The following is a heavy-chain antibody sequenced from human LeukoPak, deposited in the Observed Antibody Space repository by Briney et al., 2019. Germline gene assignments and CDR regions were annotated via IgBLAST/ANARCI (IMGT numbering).Heavy chain of an antibody. D-gene: IGHD1-26*01. CDR1: GGTFSSYA. V-gene: IGHV1-69*04. Sequence: GASVKVSCKASGGTFSSYAISWVRQAPGQGLEWMGRIIPILGIANYAQKFQGRVTITADKSTGTAYMELSSLRSEDTAVYYCARDPRWYSGSYYESVGFDYWGQGTLVTVSS. J-gene: IGHJ4*02. CDR2: IIPILGIA. CDR3: ARDPRWYSGSYYESVGFDY.